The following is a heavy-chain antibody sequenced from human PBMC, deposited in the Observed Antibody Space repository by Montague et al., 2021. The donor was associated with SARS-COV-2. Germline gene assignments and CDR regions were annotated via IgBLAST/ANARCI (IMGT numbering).Heavy chain of an antibody. CDR1: GESLSGYN. CDR3: ARDRYSFSLPRGTTWFDP. D-gene: IGHD3-9*01. V-gene: IGHV4-34*12. Sequence: SETLSLTCAVYGESLSGYNWTWIRQAPGRRLEWIGEIIHSGRTNYNPSLQSRVTISVDTYKNQFSLKLSSVTAADTAVYYCARDRYSFSLPRGTTWFDPWGQGTLVTVSS. J-gene: IGHJ5*02. CDR2: IIHSGRT.